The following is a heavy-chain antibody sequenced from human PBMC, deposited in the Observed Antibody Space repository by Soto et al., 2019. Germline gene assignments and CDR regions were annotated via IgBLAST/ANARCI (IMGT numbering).Heavy chain of an antibody. CDR1: GGTFSSYA. Sequence: ASVKVSCKASGGTFSSYAISWVRQAPGQGLEWMGGIIPIFGTANYAQKFQGRVTITADESTSTAYMELSSLRSEDTAVYYCVVAATPGYFDYWGQGTLVTVSS. V-gene: IGHV1-69*13. CDR3: VVAATPGYFDY. CDR2: IIPIFGTA. J-gene: IGHJ4*02. D-gene: IGHD2-15*01.